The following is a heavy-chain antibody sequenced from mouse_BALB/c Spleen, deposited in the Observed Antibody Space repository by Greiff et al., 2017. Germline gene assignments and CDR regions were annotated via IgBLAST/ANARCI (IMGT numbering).Heavy chain of an antibody. CDR3: ARNYRYDLTWFAY. Sequence: DVHLVESGGGLVQPGGSRKLSCAASGFTFSSFGMHWVRQAPEKGLEWVAYISSGSSTIYYADTVKGRFTISRDNPKNTLFLQMTSLRSEDTAMYYCARNYRYDLTWFAYWGQGTLVTVSA. V-gene: IGHV5-17*02. J-gene: IGHJ3*01. CDR2: ISSGSSTI. D-gene: IGHD2-14*01. CDR1: GFTFSSFG.